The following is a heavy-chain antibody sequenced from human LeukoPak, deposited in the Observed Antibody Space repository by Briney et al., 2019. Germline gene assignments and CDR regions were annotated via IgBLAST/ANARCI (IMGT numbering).Heavy chain of an antibody. J-gene: IGHJ5*02. D-gene: IGHD3-3*01. CDR3: ARVFYMRYDFWSGCPRGWFDP. CDR1: GGSFSGYY. Sequence: SETLSLTCAVYGGSFSGYYWSWIRQPPGKGLEWIGEINHSGSTNYNPSLKSRVTISVDTSKNQFSLKLSSVTAADTAVYYCARVFYMRYDFWSGCPRGWFDPWGQGTLVTVSS. V-gene: IGHV4-34*01. CDR2: INHSGST.